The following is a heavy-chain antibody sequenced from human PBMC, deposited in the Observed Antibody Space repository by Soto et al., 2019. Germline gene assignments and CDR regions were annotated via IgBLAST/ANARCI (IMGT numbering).Heavy chain of an antibody. CDR3: AINYYDSSGYPTPDY. Sequence: SVKVSCKASGGTSSSYAISWVRQAPGQGLEWMGGIIPIFGTANYAQKFQGRVTITADKSTSTAYMELSSLRSEDTAVYYCAINYYDSSGYPTPDYWGQGTLVTVSS. CDR1: GGTSSSYA. J-gene: IGHJ4*02. CDR2: IIPIFGTA. V-gene: IGHV1-69*06. D-gene: IGHD3-22*01.